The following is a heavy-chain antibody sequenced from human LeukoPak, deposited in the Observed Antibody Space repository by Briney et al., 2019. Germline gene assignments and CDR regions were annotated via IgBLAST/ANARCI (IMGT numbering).Heavy chain of an antibody. CDR2: VYRRGST. J-gene: IGHJ3*02. D-gene: IGHD4-17*01. V-gene: IGHV4-4*02. CDR1: GFSFSNFW. Sequence: GSLRLSCTASGFSFSNFWMHWVRQFPGKGLEWIGEVYRRGSTSYNPSLKSRVVISIDKSKNQYSLNLNSVTAADTAMYYCGRHAYGDSSAAFDIWGQGTMVIVSS. CDR3: GRHAYGDSSAAFDI.